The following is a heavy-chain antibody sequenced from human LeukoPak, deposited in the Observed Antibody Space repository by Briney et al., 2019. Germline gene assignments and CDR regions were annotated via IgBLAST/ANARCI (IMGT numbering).Heavy chain of an antibody. CDR1: GFTFDNYA. CDR3: AGSLGPLTEY. V-gene: IGHV3-9*01. CDR2: ISWISRSI. D-gene: IGHD7-27*01. J-gene: IGHJ4*02. Sequence: GGSLRLSCAASGFTFDNYAMHCVRQAPGKGLEWVSGISWISRSIGYADSVRGRFAMSRDNAKNTLYLQMNSLRVEDTAVYYCAGSLGPLTEYWGQGTPVTVSS.